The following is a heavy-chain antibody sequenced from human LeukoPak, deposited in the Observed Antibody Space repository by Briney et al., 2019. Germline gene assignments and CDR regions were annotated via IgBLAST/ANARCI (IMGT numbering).Heavy chain of an antibody. Sequence: GGSLRLSCTAIGFTFSSYAMNWVRQAPGKGLEWVSAISGTGSNTYYADSVKGRFTISRDNSKNTLYLQMNSLRADDTAVYYCAKGGKWDVTPFDYWGQGTLVTVFS. J-gene: IGHJ4*02. D-gene: IGHD1-26*01. CDR3: AKGGKWDVTPFDY. V-gene: IGHV3-23*01. CDR1: GFTFSSYA. CDR2: ISGTGSNT.